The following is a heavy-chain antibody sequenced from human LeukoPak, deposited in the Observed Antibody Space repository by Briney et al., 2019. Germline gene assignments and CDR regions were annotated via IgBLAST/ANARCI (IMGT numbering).Heavy chain of an antibody. CDR1: GFTFSSYG. D-gene: IGHD5-24*01. J-gene: IGHJ4*02. V-gene: IGHV3-30*02. Sequence: PGGSLRLSCAASGFTFSSYGMHWVRQAPGKGLEWVAFIRHDGSNKYYAGSVKGRFTISRDNSKNTLYLQMNSLRAEDTAVYYCARDDQGDGYNLVYWGQGTLVTVSS. CDR3: ARDDQGDGYNLVY. CDR2: IRHDGSNK.